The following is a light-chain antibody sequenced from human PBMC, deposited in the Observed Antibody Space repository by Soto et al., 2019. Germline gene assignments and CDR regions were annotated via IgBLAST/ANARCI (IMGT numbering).Light chain of an antibody. CDR2: DAS. V-gene: IGKV3-11*01. CDR1: QIVSTF. J-gene: IGKJ1*01. CDR3: QQRFNWPPT. Sequence: EIVLTQSPATLSLSPGERATLSCRASQIVSTFLAWYQHKPGQPPRLLIYDASNRATGIPARFSGSGSGTDFTLTISSLEPEDFALYYCQQRFNWPPTFGQGTKVEIK.